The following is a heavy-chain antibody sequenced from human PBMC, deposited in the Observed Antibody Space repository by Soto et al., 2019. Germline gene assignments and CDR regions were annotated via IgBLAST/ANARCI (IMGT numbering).Heavy chain of an antibody. D-gene: IGHD6-6*01. CDR3: ARDRYSSSGWFDP. Sequence: QTLSLTCAISGDSVSSYSAAWNLIRQSPSGGLEWLGRTYYRSRFFSDYAESVKSRIIINPDTSKNEFSLQLKSVTPEDTAVYYCARDRYSSSGWFDPWGQGTPVTVSS. CDR2: TYYRSRFFS. CDR1: GDSVSSYSAA. J-gene: IGHJ5*02. V-gene: IGHV6-1*01.